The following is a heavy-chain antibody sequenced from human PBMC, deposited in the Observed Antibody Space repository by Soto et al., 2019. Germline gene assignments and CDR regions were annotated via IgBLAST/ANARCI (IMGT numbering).Heavy chain of an antibody. CDR3: ARDVWQVAEYFQQ. CDR2: TFYRSKWFY. CDR1: GDSVYSSSAA. Sequence: SQTLSLTCALSGDSVYSSSAAWNWIRQSPSRGLEWLGRTFYRSKWFYDYARSVQSRIVINPDTSKNQFSLLLNSVTPEDTAVYYCARDVWQVAEYFQQWGQGTLVTVSS. J-gene: IGHJ1*01. V-gene: IGHV6-1*01.